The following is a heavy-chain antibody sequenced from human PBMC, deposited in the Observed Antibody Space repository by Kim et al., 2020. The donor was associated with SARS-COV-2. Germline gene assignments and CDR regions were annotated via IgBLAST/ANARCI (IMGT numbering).Heavy chain of an antibody. V-gene: IGHV4-59*01. CDR1: SDSMSSYY. J-gene: IGHJ4*02. CDR2: IYYSGNT. D-gene: IGHD6-19*01. Sequence: SETLSLTCVVSSDSMSSYYWSWIRQLPRRGLEWIGYIYYSGNTDYNPSLKSRVSISWDTSKGHFSLALTSLTEADTAVYYCARSEGRGSWRQFDHWGQGILVTVSS. CDR3: ARSEGRGSWRQFDH.